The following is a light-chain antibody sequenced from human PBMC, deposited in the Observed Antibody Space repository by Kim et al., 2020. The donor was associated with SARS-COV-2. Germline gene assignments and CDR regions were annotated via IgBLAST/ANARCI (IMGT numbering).Light chain of an antibody. V-gene: IGKV1-39*01. CDR1: QGIHSY. J-gene: IGKJ4*01. CDR3: QQSYRTPVT. CDR2: AAT. Sequence: ASVGDSVTITCRASQGIHSYLNWYQQKPGEAPNLLIYAATRLQGGVPSRFSGSGSGTDFTLTIISLQSDDFATYYCQQSYRTPVTFGGGTKVDIK.